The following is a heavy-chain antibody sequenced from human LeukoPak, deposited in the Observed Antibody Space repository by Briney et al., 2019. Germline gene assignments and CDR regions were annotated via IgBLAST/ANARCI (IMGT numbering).Heavy chain of an antibody. CDR2: IHYSGST. V-gene: IGHV4-39*01. D-gene: IGHD2/OR15-2a*01. CDR3: ARHTPENRRNGMDV. J-gene: IGHJ6*02. CDR1: GGSISSSRYY. Sequence: SETLSLTCTVSGGSISSSRYYWGWIRQPPGKGLEWIGSIHYSGSTYYNPSLKSRVTVSVDTSENQFSLKLSSVTAADTAVYYCARHTPENRRNGMDVWGQGTTVTVSS.